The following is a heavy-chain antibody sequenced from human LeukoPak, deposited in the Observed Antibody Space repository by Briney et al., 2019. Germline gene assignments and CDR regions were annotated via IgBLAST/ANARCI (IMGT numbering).Heavy chain of an antibody. D-gene: IGHD3-3*01. CDR2: IKPDGSEK. J-gene: IGHJ4*02. Sequence: GGSLRLSCAASGFTFSTYWMSWVRQAPGKGLQWVANIKPDGSEKYHVKSVKGRFTISRDNAKNSLYLQMNSLRAEDTAVYYCTRVDDFGIPQTTNFDYWGQGTLVTVSS. CDR1: GFTFSTYW. CDR3: TRVDDFGIPQTTNFDY. V-gene: IGHV3-7*01.